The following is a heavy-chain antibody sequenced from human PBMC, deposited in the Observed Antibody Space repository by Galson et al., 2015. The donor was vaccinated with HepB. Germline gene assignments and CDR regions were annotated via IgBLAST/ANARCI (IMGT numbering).Heavy chain of an antibody. D-gene: IGHD1-26*01. Sequence: LSLTCTVSGGSISSSSYYWGWIRQPPGKGLEWIGSIYYSGSTYYNPSLKSRVTISVDTSKNQFSLKLSSVTAADTAVYYCARRGGSYPRYYMDVWGKGTTVTVSS. CDR1: GGSISSSSYY. CDR3: ARRGGSYPRYYMDV. J-gene: IGHJ6*03. CDR2: IYYSGST. V-gene: IGHV4-39*01.